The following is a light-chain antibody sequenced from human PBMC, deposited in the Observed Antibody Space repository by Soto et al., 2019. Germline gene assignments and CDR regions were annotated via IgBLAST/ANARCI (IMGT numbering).Light chain of an antibody. Sequence: DIHMTQSPSSLSASVGDRVTITCRASESIARYLNWYQQRPGKAPNLLICAASSLQSGFPSRFSGSGSGTYFTLTISSLQPEDFATYYCQQSYSNPRTFGQGKKVEIK. V-gene: IGKV1-39*01. CDR3: QQSYSNPRT. CDR1: ESIARY. J-gene: IGKJ1*01. CDR2: AAS.